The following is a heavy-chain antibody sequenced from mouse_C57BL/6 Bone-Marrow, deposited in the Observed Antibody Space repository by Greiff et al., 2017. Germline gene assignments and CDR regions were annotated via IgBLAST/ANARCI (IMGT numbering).Heavy chain of an antibody. Sequence: EVKLVESGGGLVKPGGSLKLSCAASGFTFSSYTMSWVRQTPEKRLEWVATISGGGGNTYYPDSVKGRFTISRDNAKNTLYLQMSSMRSEDTALYYCARHSLYYGSTIDYWGQGTTLTVSS. CDR2: ISGGGGNT. CDR1: GFTFSSYT. V-gene: IGHV5-9*01. J-gene: IGHJ2*01. D-gene: IGHD1-1*01. CDR3: ARHSLYYGSTIDY.